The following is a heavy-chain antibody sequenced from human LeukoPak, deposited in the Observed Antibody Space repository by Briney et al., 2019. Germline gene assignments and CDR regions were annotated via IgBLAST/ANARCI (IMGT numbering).Heavy chain of an antibody. CDR1: GFTVSSNY. D-gene: IGHD3-3*01. J-gene: IGHJ3*02. CDR3: ASRITIFGGDAFDI. CDR2: IYSGGST. Sequence: PGGSLRLSCAASGFTVSSNYMSWVRQAPGKGLEWVSVIYSGGSTYYADSVKGRFTISRDNSKNTLYLQMNSLRAEDTAAYYCASRITIFGGDAFDIWGQGTMVTVSS. V-gene: IGHV3-66*01.